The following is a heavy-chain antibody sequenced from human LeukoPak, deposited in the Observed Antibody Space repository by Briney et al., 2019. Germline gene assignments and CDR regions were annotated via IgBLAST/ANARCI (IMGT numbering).Heavy chain of an antibody. J-gene: IGHJ4*02. V-gene: IGHV4-61*02. CDR2: IYTSGST. CDR3: AREAYFCGGCYYATDY. CDR1: GGSISSGSYY. D-gene: IGHD2-21*02. Sequence: TSQTLSLTCTVSGGSISSGSYYWRWIRQPAGRGLDWIGRIYTSGSTNYNPSLQSRLTLSVYTSKNQFSLKLRAVAASDAAVYYCAREAYFCGGCYYATDYWGRGPLVSVSS.